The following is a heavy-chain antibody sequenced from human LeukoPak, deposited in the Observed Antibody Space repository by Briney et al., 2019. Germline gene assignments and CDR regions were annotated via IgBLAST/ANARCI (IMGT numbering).Heavy chain of an antibody. CDR1: GYTFTSYA. Sequence: ASVKVSCKASGYTFTSYAMHWVRQAPGQRLEWMGWINASNGNTKYSQKFQGRVTITRDTSASTAYMELSSLRSEDTAVYYCARSSGYYYYFDYWGQGTLVTVPS. J-gene: IGHJ4*02. V-gene: IGHV1-3*01. D-gene: IGHD3-22*01. CDR2: INASNGNT. CDR3: ARSSGYYYYFDY.